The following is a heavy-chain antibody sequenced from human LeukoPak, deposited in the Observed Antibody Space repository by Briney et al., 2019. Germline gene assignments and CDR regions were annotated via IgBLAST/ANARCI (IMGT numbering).Heavy chain of an antibody. CDR2: INPNSGGT. J-gene: IGHJ4*02. CDR3: ANHCSSTSCLDY. Sequence: ASVKVSCKASGYTFTGYYMHWVRQAPGQGLEWMGWINPNSGGTNYAQKFQGRVTMTRDTSISTAYMELSRLRSDDTAVYYCANHCSSTSCLDYWGQGTLVTVSS. D-gene: IGHD2-2*01. V-gene: IGHV1-2*02. CDR1: GYTFTGYY.